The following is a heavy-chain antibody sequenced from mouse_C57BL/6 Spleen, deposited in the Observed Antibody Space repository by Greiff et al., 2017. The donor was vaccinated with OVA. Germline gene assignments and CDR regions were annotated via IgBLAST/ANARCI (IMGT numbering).Heavy chain of an antibody. Sequence: EVQLVESGGGLVQPGESLKLSCESNEYEFPSHDMSWVRKTPEKRLELVAAINRDGGSTYYPDTMERRFIISRANTNNTLYLQMSSVKSEDSALYYCARRDSSQAWFAYWGQGTLVTVSA. CDR3: ARRDSSQAWFAY. D-gene: IGHD2-4*01. CDR2: INRDGGST. V-gene: IGHV5-2*01. J-gene: IGHJ3*01. CDR1: EYEFPSHD.